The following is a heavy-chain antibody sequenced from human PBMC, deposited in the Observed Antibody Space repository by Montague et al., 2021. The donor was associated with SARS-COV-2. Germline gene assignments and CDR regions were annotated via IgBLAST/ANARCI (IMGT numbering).Heavy chain of an antibody. Sequence: SETLSLTCTVSGDSISNYYWSWIRQPPGKGLEWIGYIYYSGSTNYNPSLKSRVTISVDTSKNQFSLKLSSVTAADTAVYYCGRVILSATSNPFDCWGPGTLVTVSS. CDR1: GDSISNYY. J-gene: IGHJ4*02. D-gene: IGHD2-15*01. CDR2: IYYSGST. CDR3: GRVILSATSNPFDC. V-gene: IGHV4-59*01.